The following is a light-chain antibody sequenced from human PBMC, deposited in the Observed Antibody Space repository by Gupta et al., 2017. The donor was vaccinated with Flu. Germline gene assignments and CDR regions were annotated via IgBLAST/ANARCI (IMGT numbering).Light chain of an antibody. CDR3: QQRNSSPIT. Sequence: DIQLTQSPSFLSASVGDRVTISCRASQGISSLLAWYQQKPGEAPRLLIYTASSLQSGVPSRFSGSGSGTEFTLTISSLQPEDFATYYCQQRNSSPITFGHGTKVDIK. CDR2: TAS. V-gene: IGKV1-9*01. CDR1: QGISSL. J-gene: IGKJ3*01.